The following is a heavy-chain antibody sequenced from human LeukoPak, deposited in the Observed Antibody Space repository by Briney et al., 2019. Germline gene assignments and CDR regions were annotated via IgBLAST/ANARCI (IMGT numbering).Heavy chain of an antibody. J-gene: IGHJ6*02. D-gene: IGHD4/OR15-4a*01. CDR2: IYYSGST. V-gene: IGHV4-39*01. CDR3: ASQGKYGDYGMDV. CDR1: GGSISSTSYY. Sequence: PSETLSLTCTVSGGSISSTSYYWGWIRQPPGKGLEWMGSIYYSGSTYYNPSLKSRVTISVDTSKNQFSLKLSSVTAPDTAVYYCASQGKYGDYGMDVWGQGTTVTVSS.